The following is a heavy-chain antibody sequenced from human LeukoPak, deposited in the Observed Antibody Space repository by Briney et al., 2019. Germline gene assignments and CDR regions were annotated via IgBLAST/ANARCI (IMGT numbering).Heavy chain of an antibody. D-gene: IGHD3-22*01. Sequence: PSETLSLTCAVSGGSISSHYWNWIRQPPAKGLEWIGCIYYNGSTNYNPSLKSRVTISLDTSNNQFSLKLSSVTAADTAVYYCARAYYHSSGYYYPSDFWGQGTLVTVSS. CDR2: IYYNGST. CDR3: ARAYYHSSGYYYPSDF. J-gene: IGHJ4*02. CDR1: GGSISSHY. V-gene: IGHV4-59*11.